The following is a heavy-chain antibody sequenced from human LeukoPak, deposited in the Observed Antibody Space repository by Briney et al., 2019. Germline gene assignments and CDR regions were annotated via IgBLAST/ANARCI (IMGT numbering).Heavy chain of an antibody. CDR2: IYYSGST. J-gene: IGHJ4*02. CDR1: GGSISSYY. V-gene: IGHV4-59*04. D-gene: IGHD4-11*01. CDR3: ARLGPGY. Sequence: PSETLSLTCTVSGGSISSYYWSWIRQPPGKGLEWIGYIYYSGSTYYNPSLKSRVTISVDTSKNQFSLKLSSVTAADTAVYYCARLGPGYWGQGTLVTVSS.